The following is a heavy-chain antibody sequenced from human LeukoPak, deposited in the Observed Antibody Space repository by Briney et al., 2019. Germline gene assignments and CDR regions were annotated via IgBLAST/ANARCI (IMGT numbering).Heavy chain of an antibody. CDR3: AKVVPKNYDFWSGYRIRPYLDY. D-gene: IGHD3-3*01. CDR2: ISGSGGST. V-gene: IGHV3-23*01. J-gene: IGHJ4*02. Sequence: GGSLRLSCAASGFTFSSYAMSWVRQAPGKGLEWVSAISGSGGSTNYADSVKGRFTISRDNSKNTLYLQMNSLRAEDTAVYYCAKVVPKNYDFWSGYRIRPYLDYWGQGTLVTVSS. CDR1: GFTFSSYA.